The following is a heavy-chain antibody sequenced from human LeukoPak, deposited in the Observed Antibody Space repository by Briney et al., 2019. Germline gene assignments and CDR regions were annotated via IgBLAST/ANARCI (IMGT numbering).Heavy chain of an antibody. J-gene: IGHJ1*01. V-gene: IGHV1-46*01. D-gene: IGHD3-3*01. CDR1: GYTFTSYY. CDR2: INPSGGST. CDR3: ARDPLHYDFWSGYEAAEYFQH. Sequence: ASVTVSCKASGYTFTSYYMHWVRQAPGQGLEGMGIINPSGGSTSYAQKFQGRVTMTRDTSTSTVYMELSSLRSEDTAVYYCARDPLHYDFWSGYEAAEYFQHWGQGTLVTVSS.